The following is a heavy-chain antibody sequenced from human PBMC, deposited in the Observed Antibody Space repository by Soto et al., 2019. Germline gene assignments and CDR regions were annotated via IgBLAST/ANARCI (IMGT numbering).Heavy chain of an antibody. CDR1: GGSISSYY. CDR3: ARDVGGYYAPYYYGMDV. V-gene: IGHV4-59*01. CDR2: IYYSGST. D-gene: IGHD1-26*01. Sequence: SETLSLTCTVSGGSISSYYWSWIRQPPGKGLEWIGYIYYSGSTNYNPSLKSRVTISVDTSKNQFSLKLSSVTAADTAVYYCARDVGGYYAPYYYGMDVWGQGTTVTVSS. J-gene: IGHJ6*02.